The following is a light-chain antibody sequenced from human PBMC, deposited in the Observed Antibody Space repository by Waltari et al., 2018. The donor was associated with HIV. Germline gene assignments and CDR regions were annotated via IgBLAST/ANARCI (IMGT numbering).Light chain of an antibody. V-gene: IGLV1-51*01. CDR2: DNN. CDR1: SSNIGKKH. Sequence: QSVLTQPPSVSAAPGQKVPISCSGSSSNIGKKHVSWYQQLPGTAPKLLIYDNNKRPSGIPDRFSGSKSGTSATLGITGLQTGDEADYYCGTWDSSLSAGGVFGGGTKLTVL. J-gene: IGLJ2*01. CDR3: GTWDSSLSAGGV.